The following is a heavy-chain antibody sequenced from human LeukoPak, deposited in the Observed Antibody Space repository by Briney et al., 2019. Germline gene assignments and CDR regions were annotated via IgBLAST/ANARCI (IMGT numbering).Heavy chain of an antibody. V-gene: IGHV4-59*01. Sequence: TSETLSLTCTVSGGSISSYYWSWIRQPPGKGLEWIGYIYYSGSTNYNPSLKSRVTISVDTSKNQFSLKLSSVTAADTAVYYCARSGGYSSSWYSDYWGQGTLVTVSS. D-gene: IGHD6-13*01. J-gene: IGHJ4*02. CDR1: GGSISSYY. CDR3: ARSGGYSSSWYSDY. CDR2: IYYSGST.